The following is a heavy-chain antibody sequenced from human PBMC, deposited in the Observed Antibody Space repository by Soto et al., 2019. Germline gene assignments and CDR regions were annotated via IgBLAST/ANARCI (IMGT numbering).Heavy chain of an antibody. CDR1: GFSFRDHY. CDR3: TRDPRITDF. CDR2: ISPGGDIT. J-gene: IGHJ4*02. D-gene: IGHD3-16*01. Sequence: PGXSLRLSCAASGFSFRDHYMTWIRQAPGKGLELLSYISPGGDITNYVDSVKGRFTISRDNAKNSLFLHMNSLRAEDTAVYYCTRDPRITDFWGQGTLVTVSS. V-gene: IGHV3-11*01.